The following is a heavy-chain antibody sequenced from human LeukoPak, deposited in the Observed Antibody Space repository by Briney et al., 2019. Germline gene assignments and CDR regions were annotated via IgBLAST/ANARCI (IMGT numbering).Heavy chain of an antibody. CDR2: IKQDGSEK. Sequence: GGSLRLSCAASGFTFSSYWMSWVRQAPGKGLEWVANIKQDGSEKYYVDSVKGRFTISRGNARNSLYLQMNSLRAEDTAVYYCARDFGHWELNGGYYFDYWGQGTLVTVSS. CDR3: ARDFGHWELNGGYYFDY. CDR1: GFTFSSYW. V-gene: IGHV3-7*01. D-gene: IGHD1-26*01. J-gene: IGHJ4*02.